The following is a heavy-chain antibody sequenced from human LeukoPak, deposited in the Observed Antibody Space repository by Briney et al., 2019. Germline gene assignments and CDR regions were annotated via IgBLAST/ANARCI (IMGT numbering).Heavy chain of an antibody. Sequence: SETLSLTCTVSGGSISSYYWSWIRQPPGKGLEWIGYIYYSGSTNYNPSLKSRVTISVDTSKNQFSLKLGSVTAADTAVYYCARDGVRYCSSTSCYGLGWFDPWGQGTLVTVSS. CDR3: ARDGVRYCSSTSCYGLGWFDP. J-gene: IGHJ5*02. D-gene: IGHD2-2*01. CDR1: GGSISSYY. V-gene: IGHV4-59*01. CDR2: IYYSGST.